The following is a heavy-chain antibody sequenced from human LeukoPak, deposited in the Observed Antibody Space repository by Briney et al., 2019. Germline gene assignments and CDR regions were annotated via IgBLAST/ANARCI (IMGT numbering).Heavy chain of an antibody. D-gene: IGHD3-10*01. CDR2: ISCSGGST. CDR1: GCPLSYYA. CDR3: AKDLTYYYGSGSYFGIDY. J-gene: IGHJ4*02. Sequence: GSLRLSCPASGCPLSYYAMGLVPPAPGEGPEGVSAISCSGGSTFYADSVKGRFTICRDNSKNTLYLQMNSLRAEDTAVYYCAKDLTYYYGSGSYFGIDYWGQGTLVTVSS. V-gene: IGHV3-23*01.